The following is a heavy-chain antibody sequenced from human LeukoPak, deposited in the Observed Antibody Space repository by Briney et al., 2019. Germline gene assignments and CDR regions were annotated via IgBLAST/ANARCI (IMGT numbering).Heavy chain of an antibody. CDR3: ARERYFVWRVDY. CDR1: GGSFSGYY. Sequence: SETLSLTCAVYGGSFSGYYWSWIRQPPGKGLEWIGEINHSGSTNYNPSLKSRATISVDTSKNQFSLKLSSVTAADTAVYYCARERYFVWRVDYWGQGTLVTVSS. CDR2: INHSGST. V-gene: IGHV4-34*01. D-gene: IGHD3-9*01. J-gene: IGHJ4*02.